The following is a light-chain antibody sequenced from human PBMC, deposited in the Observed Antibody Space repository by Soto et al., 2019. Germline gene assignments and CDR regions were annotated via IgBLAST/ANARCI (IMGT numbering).Light chain of an antibody. CDR1: QSVSST. J-gene: IGKJ1*01. V-gene: IGKV3-11*01. CDR2: DAS. CDR3: QQRSNWPKT. Sequence: EIVMTHSPATLSVSPGEIATLSCRASQSVSSTLAWYQQKPGQAPRLLIYDASNRATGIPARFSGSGSGTDFTLTISSLEPEDFAVYYCQQRSNWPKTFGQGTKVDIK.